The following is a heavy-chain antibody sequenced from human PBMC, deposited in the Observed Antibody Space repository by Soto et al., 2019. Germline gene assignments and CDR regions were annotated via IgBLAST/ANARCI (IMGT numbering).Heavy chain of an antibody. V-gene: IGHV2-26*01. D-gene: IGHD2-2*01. Sequence: QVTLKEAGPVLVKPTETLTLTCTVSGFSLNTDGMGVSWIRQPPGKALEWLAQIFSSDDKSYSASLKSRLSISKDSSGGQVVLSVTNMAPVDTATYYCARIPGYDSLVHVDYWCQGILVTVSS. CDR2: IFSSDDK. J-gene: IGHJ4*02. CDR1: GFSLNTDGMG. CDR3: ARIPGYDSLVHVDY.